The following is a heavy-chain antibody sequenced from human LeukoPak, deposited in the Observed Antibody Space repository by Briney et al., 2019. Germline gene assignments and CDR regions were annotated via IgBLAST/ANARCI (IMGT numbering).Heavy chain of an antibody. D-gene: IGHD6-13*01. J-gene: IGHJ5*01. V-gene: IGHV3-7*01. Sequence: PGGSLRLSCAASGFTFTNSWMNWVRQAPETGLEWVANIRQDGGEKYYVDSVKGRFTISRDNAMNSLYLQMNSLRAEDTALYYCVRGNVAAAGIFDSWGQGTLVTVSS. CDR1: GFTFTNSW. CDR2: IRQDGGEK. CDR3: VRGNVAAAGIFDS.